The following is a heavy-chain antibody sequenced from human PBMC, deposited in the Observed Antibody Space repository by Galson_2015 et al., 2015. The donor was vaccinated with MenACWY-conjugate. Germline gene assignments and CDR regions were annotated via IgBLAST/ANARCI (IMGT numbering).Heavy chain of an antibody. CDR2: IDSSSSNK. Sequence: SLRLSCAASGFTFSDYYMSWIRQAPGKGLEWISYIDSSSSNKHYADSVKGRFTISRDNANNSLYLRMNSLRVEDTAVYYCARLLGYCNCAGFHYYFDSWGQGTLFTVSS. CDR3: ARLLGYCNCAGFHYYFDS. V-gene: IGHV3-11*06. J-gene: IGHJ4*02. D-gene: IGHD2-15*01. CDR1: GFTFSDYY.